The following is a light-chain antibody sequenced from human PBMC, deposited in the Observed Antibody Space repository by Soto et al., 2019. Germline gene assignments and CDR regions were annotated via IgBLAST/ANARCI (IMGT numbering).Light chain of an antibody. CDR1: LSVSSD. V-gene: IGKV3-15*01. CDR2: RAF. J-gene: IGKJ4*01. CDR3: QQYNNWPLT. Sequence: PGGRATLSCRASLSVSSDLAWYRQKPGQAPRLLIYRAFTRATGIPARFSGSGFGTDFTLTISSLQSEDFAVYYCQQYNNWPLTFGGGTKVDIK.